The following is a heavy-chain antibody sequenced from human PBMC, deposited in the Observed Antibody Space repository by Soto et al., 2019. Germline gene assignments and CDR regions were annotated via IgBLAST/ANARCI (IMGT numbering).Heavy chain of an antibody. CDR3: ARGGAVTTFYDYYGMDV. V-gene: IGHV1-69*12. Sequence: QVQLVQSGAEVKKPGSSVKVSCKASVGTFSSYAISWVRQAPGQGLEWIGGIIPIFGTANYAQKFQGRVTITADESTSTAYMELSSLRSEDTAVYYCARGGAVTTFYDYYGMDVWGQGTTVTVSS. CDR1: VGTFSSYA. CDR2: IIPIFGTA. J-gene: IGHJ6*02. D-gene: IGHD4-4*01.